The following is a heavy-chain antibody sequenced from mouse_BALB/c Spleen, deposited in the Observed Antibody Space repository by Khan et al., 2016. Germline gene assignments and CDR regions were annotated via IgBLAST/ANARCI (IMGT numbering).Heavy chain of an antibody. Sequence: EVELVESGGGLVQPGGSLKLSCAASGFTFSTYAMSWVRQTPDKRLELVATINSNGGSTYYPDNVKGRFTISSDNAKNTLYRQMSSRKSKESAMYYCARVREAVDYWGQGALVTVSS. V-gene: IGHV5-6-3*01. CDR2: INSNGGST. D-gene: IGHD2-14*01. J-gene: IGHJ4*01. CDR3: ARVREAVDY. CDR1: GFTFSTYA.